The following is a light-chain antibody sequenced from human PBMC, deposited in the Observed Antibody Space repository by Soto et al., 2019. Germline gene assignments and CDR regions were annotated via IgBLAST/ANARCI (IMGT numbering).Light chain of an antibody. CDR1: SSNIGSNT. J-gene: IGLJ2*01. V-gene: IGLV1-44*01. CDR2: NNN. CDR3: AAWDGSLKGVV. Sequence: QSVLTQPPSASGTPGQRVTLSCSGSSSNIGSNTVNWYQQFPGTAPKLLMYNNNQPPSGVPDRFSGSKSGTSASLAISGLQSEDEADYYCAAWDGSLKGVVFGGGTKLTVL.